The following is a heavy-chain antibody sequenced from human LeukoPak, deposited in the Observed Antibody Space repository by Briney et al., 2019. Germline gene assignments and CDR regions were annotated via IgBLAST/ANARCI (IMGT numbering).Heavy chain of an antibody. CDR3: AKDLYGDYDFDC. J-gene: IGHJ4*02. CDR2: ITSSGGT. D-gene: IGHD4-17*01. Sequence: PGGSLRLSCAASGFTFNNYAMSWVRQAPGKGLEWVSVITSSGGTYYADSVKGRFTISRDNSKNTLYLQMNSLRAEDTAIYYCAKDLYGDYDFDCWGRGTLVTVSS. V-gene: IGHV3-23*01. CDR1: GFTFNNYA.